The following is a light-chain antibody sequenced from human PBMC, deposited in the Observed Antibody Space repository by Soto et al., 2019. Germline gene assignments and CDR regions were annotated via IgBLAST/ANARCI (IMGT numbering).Light chain of an antibody. Sequence: PITQSPSSVSASVGDSVTITCRASQTVSKFVNWYQQKPGKVPDLLIYSASTLYSGVPSRFSGSGSGTEFTLTISNLQPEDFATYYCQQSYSLPRTFAQGTKVDIK. CDR2: SAS. CDR3: QQSYSLPRT. J-gene: IGKJ1*01. V-gene: IGKV1-39*01. CDR1: QTVSKF.